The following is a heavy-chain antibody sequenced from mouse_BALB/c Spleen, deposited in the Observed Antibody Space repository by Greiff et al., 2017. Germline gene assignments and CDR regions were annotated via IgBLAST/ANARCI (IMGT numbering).Heavy chain of an antibody. J-gene: IGHJ3*01. CDR3: ARYGYDDAY. V-gene: IGHV1-4*02. CDR1: GYTFTSYT. Sequence: QVQLKQSAAELARPGASVKMSCKASGYTFTSYTMHWVKQRPGQGLEWIGYINPSSGYTEYNQKFKDKTTLTADKSSSTAYMQLSSLTSEDSAVYYCARYGYDDAYWGQGTLVTVSA. D-gene: IGHD2-2*01. CDR2: INPSSGYT.